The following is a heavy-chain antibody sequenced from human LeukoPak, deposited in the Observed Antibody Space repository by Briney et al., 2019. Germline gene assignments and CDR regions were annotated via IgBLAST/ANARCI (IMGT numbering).Heavy chain of an antibody. J-gene: IGHJ4*02. D-gene: IGHD1-26*01. CDR1: GFTFSSYN. CDR3: ARDRTDGVGASDY. CDR2: ISGSSTTI. V-gene: IGHV3-48*01. Sequence: GGSLRLSCAASGFTFSSYNMNWVRQAPGKGLEGVSYISGSSTTIYYADSVKGRFTISRDNAKNSLYLQMNSLRADDTAVYYCARDRTDGVGASDYWGQGTLVTVSS.